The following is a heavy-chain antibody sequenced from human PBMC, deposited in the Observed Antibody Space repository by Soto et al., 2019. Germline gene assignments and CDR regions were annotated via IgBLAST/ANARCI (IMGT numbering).Heavy chain of an antibody. CDR2: ISAYNGNT. CDR1: GYTFTSYG. D-gene: IGHD6-19*01. CDR3: ARVTRGIAVAGTRHFDY. V-gene: IGHV1-18*03. Sequence: QVQLVQSGAEVKKPGASVKVSCKASGYTFTSYGISWVRQAPGQGLEWMGWISAYNGNTNYAQKLQGRVTMTTDTSTSTAYMELRSLRSDDMAVYYCARVTRGIAVAGTRHFDYWGQGTLVTVSS. J-gene: IGHJ4*02.